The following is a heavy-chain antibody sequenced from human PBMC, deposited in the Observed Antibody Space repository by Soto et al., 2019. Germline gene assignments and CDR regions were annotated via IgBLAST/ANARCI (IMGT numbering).Heavy chain of an antibody. CDR3: ARMSATGTRWFDP. Sequence: LSLTCTVSGGSFSSGAYHWSWVRQHPGQGLEWIASISYRGITYSNPSLKSRLSMSVDTSKNQFSLNLTSVTAADTAVYHCARMSATGTRWFDPWGQGTLVTVSS. J-gene: IGHJ5*02. D-gene: IGHD6-13*01. CDR1: GGSFSSGAYH. CDR2: ISYRGIT. V-gene: IGHV4-31*03.